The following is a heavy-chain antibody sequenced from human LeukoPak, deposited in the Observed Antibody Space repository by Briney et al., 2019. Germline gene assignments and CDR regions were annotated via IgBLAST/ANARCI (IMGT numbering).Heavy chain of an antibody. V-gene: IGHV4-39*01. J-gene: IGHJ4*02. CDR3: ARQTGSGLFILP. D-gene: IGHD3/OR15-3a*01. CDR2: IYYSGST. CDR1: GGSVSSSSYY. Sequence: SETLSLTCTVSGGSVSSSSYYWGWIRQPPGKGLEWIGSIYYSGSTYYNASLKSQVSISIDTSKNQFSLKLTSVTAADTAVYYCARQTGSGLFILPGGQGTLVTVSS.